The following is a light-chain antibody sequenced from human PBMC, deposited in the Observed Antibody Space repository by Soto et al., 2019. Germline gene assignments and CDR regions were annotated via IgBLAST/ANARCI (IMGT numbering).Light chain of an antibody. V-gene: IGKV3-20*01. CDR3: QQYGGSPPYT. J-gene: IGKJ2*01. CDR1: QSISSSY. Sequence: EIVLTQSPGTLSLSPGERATLSCRASQSISSSYLAWYQQKPGQAPRLLVYGASSRATGIPDRFSGSGSGTDFTLTISRLEPEDFALYYCQQYGGSPPYTFDQGTKVEIK. CDR2: GAS.